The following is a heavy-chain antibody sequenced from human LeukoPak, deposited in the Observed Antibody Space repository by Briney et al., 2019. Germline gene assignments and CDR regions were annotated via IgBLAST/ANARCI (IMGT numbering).Heavy chain of an antibody. Sequence: ESGPALVKPTQTLTLTCTFSGFSLSTTGVCVTWIRQRPGKALEWLARTDWNDAKYYNRSLKTRLTISKDTSKDQVVLTMTNVDPLDTATYYCARSPNTRSGVYGDYFDYWGQGTLVTVSS. CDR3: ARSPNTRSGVYGDYFDY. D-gene: IGHD6-19*01. CDR2: TDWNDAK. J-gene: IGHJ4*02. V-gene: IGHV2-70*11. CDR1: GFSLSTTGVC.